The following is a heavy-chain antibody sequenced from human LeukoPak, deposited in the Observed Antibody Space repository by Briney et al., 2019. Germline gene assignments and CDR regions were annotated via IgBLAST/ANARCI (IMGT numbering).Heavy chain of an antibody. CDR3: AREGYYGSGSPPSLYFDY. CDR2: TSSDLNVK. V-gene: IGHV3-30-3*01. CDR1: GFTFRNYV. D-gene: IGHD3-10*01. Sequence: GGSLRLSCAASGFTFRNYVIHWVRQAPGKGLEWVAVTSSDLNVKLYADSVKGRFTISGDNSRSTLYLQMNSLRPEDTAIYYCAREGYYGSGSPPSLYFDYWGQGTLVTVSS. J-gene: IGHJ4*02.